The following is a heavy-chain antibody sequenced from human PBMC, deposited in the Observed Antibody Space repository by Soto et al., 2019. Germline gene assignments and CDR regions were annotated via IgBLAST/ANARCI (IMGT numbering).Heavy chain of an antibody. CDR3: TIVRVADSALDH. Sequence: GGPLRLSCVGSGVIFSKNGRQRDRQTPGKGLEWVAFMSYDGSDTFYADSVKGRFTISRDNSKNTLFLHMSNLRAEDTAMYYCTIVRVADSALDHWGQGTLVTVSS. CDR2: MSYDGSDT. V-gene: IGHV3-30*03. D-gene: IGHD3-10*01. CDR1: GVIFSKNG. J-gene: IGHJ4*02.